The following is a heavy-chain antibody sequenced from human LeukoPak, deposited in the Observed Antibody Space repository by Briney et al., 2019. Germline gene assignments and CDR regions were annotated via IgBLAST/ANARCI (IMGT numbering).Heavy chain of an antibody. V-gene: IGHV1-18*01. CDR2: ISAYNGNT. CDR1: GYTFTSYG. J-gene: IGHJ4*02. CDR3: VRYHGSGSYYNGRLEGDYFDY. Sequence: ASVKVSCKASGYTFTSYGISWVRPAPGQGLAWMGWISAYNGNTNYAQKLQGRVTMTTDTSTSTAYMELRSLRSDDTAMYYCVRYHGSGSYYNGRLEGDYFDYWGQGTLVTVSS. D-gene: IGHD3-10*01.